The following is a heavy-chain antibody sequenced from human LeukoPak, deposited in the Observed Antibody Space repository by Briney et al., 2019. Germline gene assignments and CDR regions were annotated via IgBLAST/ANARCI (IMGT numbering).Heavy chain of an antibody. CDR1: GFTFSSYW. D-gene: IGHD2-2*02. CDR3: AREVHCSSTSCYTGWFDP. CDR2: INSDGSST. J-gene: IGHJ5*02. V-gene: IGHV3-74*01. Sequence: PGGSLRLSCAASGFTFSSYWMHWVRQAQGKGLVWVSRINSDGSSTSYADSVKGRFTISRDNAKNTLYLQMNSLRAEDTAVYYCAREVHCSSTSCYTGWFDPWGQGTLVTVSS.